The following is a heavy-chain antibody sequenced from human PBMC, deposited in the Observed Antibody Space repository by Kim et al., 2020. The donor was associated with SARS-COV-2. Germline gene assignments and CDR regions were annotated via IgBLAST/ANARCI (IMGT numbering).Heavy chain of an antibody. J-gene: IGHJ6*03. V-gene: IGHV3-20*01. CDR3: ARGSFPYYMDV. Sequence: TGYADSGKGRFTISKDNAKNSLYLQMNSLRAEDTALYHCARGSFPYYMDVWGKGTTVTVSS. D-gene: IGHD3-10*01. CDR2: T.